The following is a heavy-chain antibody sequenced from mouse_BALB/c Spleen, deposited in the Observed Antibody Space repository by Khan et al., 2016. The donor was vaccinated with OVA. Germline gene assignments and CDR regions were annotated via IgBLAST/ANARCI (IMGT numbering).Heavy chain of an antibody. Sequence: IQLVQSGPELEKPGASVKISCKASGYTFTGYNMNWVKQSNGKSLEWIGNIDPYSGGTSYNQKFKGKATLTVDKSSSPAYMQLKSLTSEDSAVYYCARRGCSGEGFDYWGQGTTLTVSS. CDR2: IDPYSGGT. CDR3: ARRGCSGEGFDY. J-gene: IGHJ2*01. CDR1: GYTFTGYN. V-gene: IGHV1S135*01.